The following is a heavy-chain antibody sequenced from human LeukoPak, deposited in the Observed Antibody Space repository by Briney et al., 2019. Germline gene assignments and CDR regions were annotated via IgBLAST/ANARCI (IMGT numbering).Heavy chain of an antibody. D-gene: IGHD5-12*01. CDR1: GFTFSSYA. CDR2: ISYDGSNK. Sequence: SGGSLRLSCAASGFTFSSYAMHWVRQAPGKGLEWVAVISYDGSNKYYADSVKGRFTISRDNSKNTLYLQMNSLRAEDTAVYYCARGYSGYDWGVDYWGQGTLVTVSS. CDR3: ARGYSGYDWGVDY. J-gene: IGHJ4*02. V-gene: IGHV3-30-3*01.